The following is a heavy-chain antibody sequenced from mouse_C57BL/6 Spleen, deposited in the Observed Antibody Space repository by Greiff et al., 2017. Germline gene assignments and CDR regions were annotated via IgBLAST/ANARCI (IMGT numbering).Heavy chain of an antibody. Sequence: EVNLVESGGGLVKPGGSLKLSCAASGFTFSDYGMHWVRQAPEKGLEWVAYISSGSSTIYYADTVKGRFTISRDNAKNTLFLQMTSLRSEDTAMYYCAREGTTVGYFDVWGTGTTVTVSS. D-gene: IGHD1-1*01. V-gene: IGHV5-17*01. CDR2: ISSGSSTI. CDR3: AREGTTVGYFDV. J-gene: IGHJ1*03. CDR1: GFTFSDYG.